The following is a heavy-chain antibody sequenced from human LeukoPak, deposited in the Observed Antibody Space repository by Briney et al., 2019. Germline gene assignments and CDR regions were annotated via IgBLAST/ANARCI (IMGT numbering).Heavy chain of an antibody. J-gene: IGHJ6*03. CDR2: TRYDGSNK. D-gene: IGHD6-19*01. Sequence: GGSLRLSCAASGFTFSSYGMHWVRQAPGKGLEWVAFTRYDGSNKYYADSVKGRFTISRDNSKNTLYLQMNSLRAEDTAVYYCAKDSSSGWGTDYYYMDVWGKGTTVTISS. CDR3: AKDSSSGWGTDYYYMDV. V-gene: IGHV3-30*02. CDR1: GFTFSSYG.